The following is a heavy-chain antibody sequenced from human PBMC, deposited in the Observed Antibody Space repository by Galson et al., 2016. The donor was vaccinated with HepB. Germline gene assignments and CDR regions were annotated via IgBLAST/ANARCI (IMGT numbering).Heavy chain of an antibody. V-gene: IGHV3-53*04. CDR1: GFSVSSSY. Sequence: SLRLSCAASGFSVSSSYMTWVRQAPGKGLEWVSVIYSGGATYYADSVKGRFTISRHSSMNTLYLQMNSLRHEDTAVYRCARVLVGSTTGFDSWGQGTLVAVSS. CDR3: ARVLVGSTTGFDS. D-gene: IGHD1-26*01. J-gene: IGHJ4*02. CDR2: IYSGGAT.